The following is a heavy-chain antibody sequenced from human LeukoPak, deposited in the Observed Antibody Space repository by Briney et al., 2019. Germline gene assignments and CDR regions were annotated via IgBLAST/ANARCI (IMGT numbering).Heavy chain of an antibody. CDR3: AKDLPPGIAVAGIFQH. CDR2: ISGCGGST. Sequence: GESLKISCKGSGYSFTSYWIGWVRQAPGKGLEWVSAISGCGGSTYYADSVKGRFTISRDNSKNTLYLQMNSLRAEDTAVYYCAKDLPPGIAVAGIFQHWGQGTLVTVSS. CDR1: GYSFTSYW. V-gene: IGHV3-23*01. D-gene: IGHD6-19*01. J-gene: IGHJ1*01.